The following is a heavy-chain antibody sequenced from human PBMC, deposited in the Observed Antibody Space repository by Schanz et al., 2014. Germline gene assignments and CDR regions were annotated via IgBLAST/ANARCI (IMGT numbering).Heavy chain of an antibody. V-gene: IGHV3-23*01. D-gene: IGHD5-12*01. CDR2: MNESHSTI. Sequence: GGSLRLSCAASGFSFSSYAMGWVRQARGKGLEWVSAMNESHSTIYYADSVRGRFTISRDNAENTLFLQMNSLRAEDTAVYYCARKVVATIGGYYDNWGQGTLVIVSS. CDR3: ARKVVATIGGYYDN. J-gene: IGHJ4*02. CDR1: GFSFSSYA.